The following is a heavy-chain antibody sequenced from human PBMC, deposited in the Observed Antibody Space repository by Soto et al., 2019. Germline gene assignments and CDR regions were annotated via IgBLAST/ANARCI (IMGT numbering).Heavy chain of an antibody. CDR2: INPNSGVT. V-gene: IGHV1-2*02. CDR1: DYYFPGYN. Sequence: ASVKVSCKASDYYFPGYNIHWVRQAPGQGLEWMGWINPNSGVTTYAQKFQGRVTLTRDTSISTAYLEVRRLRSDDTAVYYCATIHRSSTSRGSDFDPWGQGTQVTVSS. J-gene: IGHJ5*02. CDR3: ATIHRSSTSRGSDFDP. D-gene: IGHD6-13*01.